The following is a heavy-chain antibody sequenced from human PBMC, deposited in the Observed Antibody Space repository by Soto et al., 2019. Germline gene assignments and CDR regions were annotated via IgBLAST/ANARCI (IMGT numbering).Heavy chain of an antibody. CDR3: ARDYYDSSGYYFGTDY. CDR1: GGSISSGGYY. CDR2: IYYSGST. D-gene: IGHD3-22*01. J-gene: IGHJ4*02. Sequence: QVQLQESGPGLVKPSQTLSLTCTVSGGSISSGGYYWSWIRQHPGKGLEWIGYIYYSGSTYYNPSLKRRVTRSVDTSKNQFSLKLSSVTAADTAVYYCARDYYDSSGYYFGTDYWGQGTLVTVSS. V-gene: IGHV4-31*03.